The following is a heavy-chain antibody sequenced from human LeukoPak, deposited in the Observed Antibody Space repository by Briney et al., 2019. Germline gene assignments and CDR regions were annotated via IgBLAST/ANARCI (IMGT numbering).Heavy chain of an antibody. Sequence: ASVKVSCKASGYTFTSYGISWVRQAPGQGLEWMGCISAYNGNTNYAQKLQGRVTMTTDTSTSTAYMELRSLRSDDTAVYYCARTRRSIAAATYYYYMDAWGKGTTVTVSS. V-gene: IGHV1-18*01. CDR1: GYTFTSYG. CDR2: ISAYNGNT. J-gene: IGHJ6*03. D-gene: IGHD6-13*01. CDR3: ARTRRSIAAATYYYYMDA.